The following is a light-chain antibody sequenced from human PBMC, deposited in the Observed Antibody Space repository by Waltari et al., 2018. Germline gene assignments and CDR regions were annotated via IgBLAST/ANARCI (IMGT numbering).Light chain of an antibody. CDR2: GAS. CDR1: QSVGTN. CDR3: QQYHNWPPWA. J-gene: IGKJ1*01. Sequence: DIVMTQSPATLSVSPGERATLSCRASQSVGTNLAWYQQRPGQAPRLLLYGASSRAPGIPARFSGSGSGTDFTLTIHSLQPEDFALYYCQQYHNWPPWAFGQGTKVEIK. V-gene: IGKV3-15*01.